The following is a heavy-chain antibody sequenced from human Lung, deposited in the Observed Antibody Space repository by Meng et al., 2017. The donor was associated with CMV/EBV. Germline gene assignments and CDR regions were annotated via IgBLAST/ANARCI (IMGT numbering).Heavy chain of an antibody. CDR3: ARVEVGITSGDY. D-gene: IGHD1-26*01. CDR1: GYTFTNYG. CDR2: INAYNVYT. Sequence: KPGASEKVTSKASGYTFTNYGNTVVRQAPGQGLEWMGWINAYNVYTNYAQTLQGRVTMTTDTSTSTAYMELRSLRSDDTAVYYCARVEVGITSGDYWGQGTLVTVSS. J-gene: IGHJ4*02. V-gene: IGHV1-18*01.